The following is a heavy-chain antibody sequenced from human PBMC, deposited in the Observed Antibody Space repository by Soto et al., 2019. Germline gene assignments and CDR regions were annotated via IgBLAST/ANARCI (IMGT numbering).Heavy chain of an antibody. J-gene: IGHJ3*02. Sequence: GGSLRLSCAASGFTFSDYYMSWIRQAPGKGLEWVSYISSSGSTIYYADSVKGRFTISRDNAKNSLYLQMNSLRAEDTAVYYCARPEFGYCSSTSCYAFDIWGQGTMVTVS. CDR2: ISSSGSTI. CDR3: ARPEFGYCSSTSCYAFDI. CDR1: GFTFSDYY. V-gene: IGHV3-11*01. D-gene: IGHD2-2*01.